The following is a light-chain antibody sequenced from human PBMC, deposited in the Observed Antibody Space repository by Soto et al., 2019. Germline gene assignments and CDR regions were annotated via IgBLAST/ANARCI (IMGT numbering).Light chain of an antibody. Sequence: DIVLTHSPGTLSLSPLERATLSFRARQSVSSSYLAWYQQKPGQAPRLLIYDASNRATGIPARFSGSGSGTDFTLTISSLEPEDFAVYYCQQRSNWPITFGQGTRLEIK. CDR1: QSVSSSY. V-gene: IGKV3D-20*02. CDR2: DAS. J-gene: IGKJ5*01. CDR3: QQRSNWPIT.